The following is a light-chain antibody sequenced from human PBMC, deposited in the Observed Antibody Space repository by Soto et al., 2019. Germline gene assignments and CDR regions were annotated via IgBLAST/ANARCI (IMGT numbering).Light chain of an antibody. CDR1: QGISSY. Sequence: IQLTQSPSFLSASVGDRVTITCRASQGISSYLAWYQQKPGKAPKLLIYAASTLQSGVPSRFSGSGSGTEFTLTISSLQPEDFATYYCHQLNRYPITFGQGTRLEIK. J-gene: IGKJ5*01. V-gene: IGKV1-9*01. CDR3: HQLNRYPIT. CDR2: AAS.